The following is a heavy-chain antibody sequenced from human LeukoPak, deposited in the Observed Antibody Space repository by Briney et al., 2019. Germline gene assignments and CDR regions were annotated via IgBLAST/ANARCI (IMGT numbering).Heavy chain of an antibody. Sequence: GGSLRLSCAASGFTLDDYAMHWVRQAPGRSLEWVSGISWNSGSIDYADSVKGRFTISRDNAKNSLYLQMNSLRAEDMALYYCAKDEFVASDFTGAFDIWGQGTMVTVSS. CDR3: AKDEFVASDFTGAFDI. J-gene: IGHJ3*02. V-gene: IGHV3-9*03. CDR2: ISWNSGSI. D-gene: IGHD2-8*02. CDR1: GFTLDDYA.